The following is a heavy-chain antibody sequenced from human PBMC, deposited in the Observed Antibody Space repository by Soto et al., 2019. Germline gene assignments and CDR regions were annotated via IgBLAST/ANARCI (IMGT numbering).Heavy chain of an antibody. CDR3: ARIRIVNGNWYFDT. CDR2: IYYSGST. J-gene: IGHJ5*02. Sequence: WTWIRQPPGKGLEWIGNIYYSGSTDYNPSLQSRVSTSVDTSRNQLSLSLNSVTAADTALYYCARIRIVNGNWYFDTWGKG. D-gene: IGHD1-26*01. V-gene: IGHV4-59*01.